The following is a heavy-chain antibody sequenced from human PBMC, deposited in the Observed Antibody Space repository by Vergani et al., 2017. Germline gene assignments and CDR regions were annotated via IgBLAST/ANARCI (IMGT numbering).Heavy chain of an antibody. CDR3: ARESYEFWSGNVYYYMDV. CDR2: ISAYNGNT. CDR1: GYTFTSYG. J-gene: IGHJ6*03. Sequence: QVQLVQSGAEVKKPGASVKVSCKASGYTFTSYGISWVRQAPGQGLEWMGWISAYNGNTNYAQKLQGRVTMTTDTSTSTAYMELRSLRSDDTAVYYCARESYEFWSGNVYYYMDVWGKGTTVTVSS. V-gene: IGHV1-18*01. D-gene: IGHD3-3*01.